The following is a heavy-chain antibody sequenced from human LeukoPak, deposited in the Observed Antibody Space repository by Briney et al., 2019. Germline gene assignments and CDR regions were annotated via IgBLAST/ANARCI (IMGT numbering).Heavy chain of an antibody. Sequence: GGSLRLSCAASGFTFSSYAMSWVRQAPGKGLEWVSAISGSGGSTYYADSVNGRFTISRDNSKNTLYLQMNSLRAEDTAVYYCAKGARGGYSYGKYYFDYWGQGTLVTVSS. D-gene: IGHD5-18*01. CDR3: AKGARGGYSYGKYYFDY. CDR2: ISGSGGST. CDR1: GFTFSSYA. J-gene: IGHJ4*02. V-gene: IGHV3-23*01.